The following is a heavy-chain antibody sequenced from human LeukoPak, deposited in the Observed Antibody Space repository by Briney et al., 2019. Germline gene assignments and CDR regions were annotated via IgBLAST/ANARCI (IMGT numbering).Heavy chain of an antibody. CDR3: ARGDDYGDYGPSDY. D-gene: IGHD4-17*01. V-gene: IGHV4-34*01. CDR2: INHSGST. J-gene: IGHJ4*02. Sequence: SETLSLTCAVYGGSFSGYYWSWIRQPPGKGLEWIGEINHSGSTNYNPSLKSRVTISVDTSKNQFSLKLSSVTAADTAVYYCARGDDYGDYGPSDYWGQGTLVTVSS. CDR1: GGSFSGYY.